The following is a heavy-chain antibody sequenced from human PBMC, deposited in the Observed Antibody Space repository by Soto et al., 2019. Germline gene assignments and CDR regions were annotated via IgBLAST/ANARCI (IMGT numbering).Heavy chain of an antibody. V-gene: IGHV6-1*01. J-gene: IGHJ3*02. CDR1: GDSVSSNSAA. Sequence: PSQTLSLTCAISGDSVSSNSAAWNWIRQSPSRGLEWLGRTYYRSKWYNDYAVSVKSRVTINPDTSKNQFSPQLNSVTPEDTAVYYCARYRSGYSYGPGLAFDIWGQGTMVTVSS. CDR2: TYYRSKWYN. CDR3: ARYRSGYSYGPGLAFDI. D-gene: IGHD5-18*01.